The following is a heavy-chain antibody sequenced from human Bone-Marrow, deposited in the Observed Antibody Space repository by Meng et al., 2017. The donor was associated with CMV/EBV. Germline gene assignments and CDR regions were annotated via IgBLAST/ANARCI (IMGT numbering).Heavy chain of an antibody. CDR3: ARAEYYYDFWSGYYNYYYGMDV. CDR1: GYTFTSYD. CDR2: MNPNSGNT. Sequence: ASAQIFCKASGYTFTSYDINWVRQATGQGLEWMGWMNPNSGNTGYAQKFQGRVTMTRNTSISTAYMELSSLRSEDTAVYYCARAEYYYDFWSGYYNYYYGMDVWGQGTTVTVSS. D-gene: IGHD3-3*01. V-gene: IGHV1-8*01. J-gene: IGHJ6*02.